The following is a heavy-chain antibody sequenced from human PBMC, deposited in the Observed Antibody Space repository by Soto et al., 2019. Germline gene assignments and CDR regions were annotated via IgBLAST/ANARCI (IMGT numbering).Heavy chain of an antibody. J-gene: IGHJ4*02. D-gene: IGHD6-13*01. CDR1: GFTFSNAW. Sequence: GGSLRLSCAASGFTFSNAWMSWVRQAPGKGLEWVGRIKSKTDGGTTDYAAPVKGRFTISRDDSKNTLYLQMNSLKTEDTAVYYCTTEYLIAAAGKFDYWGQGTLVTVSS. CDR2: IKSKTDGGTT. CDR3: TTEYLIAAAGKFDY. V-gene: IGHV3-15*01.